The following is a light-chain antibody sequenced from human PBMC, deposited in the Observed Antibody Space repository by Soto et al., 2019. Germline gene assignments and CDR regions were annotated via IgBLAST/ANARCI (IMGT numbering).Light chain of an antibody. V-gene: IGKV1-39*01. J-gene: IGKJ1*01. CDR2: AAS. CDR1: QSIVNY. Sequence: DIQMTQSPSSLSASVVYRVTITGRASQSIVNYLNWYQQKPGKAPELLIYAASSLHSGVPSRFSGSGSGTDFTLTISSLQPEDFAAYYCQQSYSTPPTFGQGTKVDIK. CDR3: QQSYSTPPT.